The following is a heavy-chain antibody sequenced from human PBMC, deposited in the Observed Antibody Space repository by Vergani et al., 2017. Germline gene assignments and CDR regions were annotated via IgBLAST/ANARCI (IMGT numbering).Heavy chain of an antibody. CDR2: FVPEDGET. D-gene: IGHD3-3*01. V-gene: IGHV1-24*01. CDR1: GYTLTELS. CDR3: ATRGRILEWLLGIAY. J-gene: IGHJ4*02. Sequence: QVQLVQSGAEVKKPGASVQVSCKVSGYTLTELSMQWVRQAPGKGREWMGGFVPEDGETIYAQKFQGRVTMTEETSTDTAYMELSSMRAEDTAVYYCATRGRILEWLLGIAYWGQGTLVTVSS.